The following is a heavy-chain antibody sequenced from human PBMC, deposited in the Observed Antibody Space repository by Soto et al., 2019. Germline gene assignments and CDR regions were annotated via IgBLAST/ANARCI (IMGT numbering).Heavy chain of an antibody. Sequence: GGSLRLSCAASGFTFSSYGMHWVRQAPGKGLEWVAVIWYDGSNKYYADSVKGRFTISRDNSKNTLYLQMNSLRAEDTAVYYCARDQDDEDDHYFDYWGQGTLVTVSS. CDR1: GFTFSSYG. V-gene: IGHV3-33*01. D-gene: IGHD3-3*01. J-gene: IGHJ4*02. CDR2: IWYDGSNK. CDR3: ARDQDDEDDHYFDY.